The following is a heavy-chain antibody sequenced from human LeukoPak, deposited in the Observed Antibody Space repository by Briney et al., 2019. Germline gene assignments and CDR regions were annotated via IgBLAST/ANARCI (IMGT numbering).Heavy chain of an antibody. Sequence: ASVKVSCKASGYSFTSYGISWVRQAPGQGLEWMGWISAYNGNTNYAQKLQGRVTMTTDTSTSTAYMELRSLRSDDTAVYYCARGCGYSGYDYYYYYYYMDVWGKGTTVTIPS. CDR3: ARGCGYSGYDYYYYYYYMDV. CDR1: GYSFTSYG. D-gene: IGHD5-12*01. J-gene: IGHJ6*03. CDR2: ISAYNGNT. V-gene: IGHV1-18*01.